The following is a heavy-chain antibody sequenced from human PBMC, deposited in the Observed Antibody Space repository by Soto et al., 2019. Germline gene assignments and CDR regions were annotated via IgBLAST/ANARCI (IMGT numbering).Heavy chain of an antibody. CDR3: ARDRVVVPMGPLGY. D-gene: IGHD3-22*01. CDR2: IWYDGSNK. Sequence: QVQLVESGGGVVQPGRSLRLSCAASGFTFSSYGMHWVRQAPGKGLEWVAVIWYDGSNKYYADSVKGRFTISRDNSKNALYLQMNSLRAEDTAVYYCARDRVVVPMGPLGYWGQGTLVTVSS. CDR1: GFTFSSYG. J-gene: IGHJ4*02. V-gene: IGHV3-33*01.